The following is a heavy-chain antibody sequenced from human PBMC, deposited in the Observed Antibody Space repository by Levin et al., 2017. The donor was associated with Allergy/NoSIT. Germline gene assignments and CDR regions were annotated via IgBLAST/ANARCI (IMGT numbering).Heavy chain of an antibody. Sequence: LSLTCAASGFTFSSYSMNWVRQAPGKGLEWVSSISSSSSYIYYADSVKGRFTISRDNAKNSLYLQMNSLRAEDTAVYYCVRTAAAGNWFDPWGQGTLVTVSS. J-gene: IGHJ5*02. CDR1: GFTFSSYS. CDR3: VRTAAAGNWFDP. V-gene: IGHV3-21*01. D-gene: IGHD6-13*01. CDR2: ISSSSSYI.